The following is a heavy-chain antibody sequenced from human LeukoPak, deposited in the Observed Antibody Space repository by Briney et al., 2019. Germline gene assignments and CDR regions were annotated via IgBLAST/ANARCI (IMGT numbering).Heavy chain of an antibody. V-gene: IGHV4-59*01. J-gene: IGHJ3*02. Sequence: PSETLSLTCTVSGGSISSYYWSWIRQPPGKGLEWLGYIYYSGSTNYNPPLKSRVTISVDTSKNQFSLKLSSVTAADTAVYYCARITMIVVDIYAFDIWGQGTMVTVSS. CDR1: GGSISSYY. D-gene: IGHD3-22*01. CDR3: ARITMIVVDIYAFDI. CDR2: IYYSGST.